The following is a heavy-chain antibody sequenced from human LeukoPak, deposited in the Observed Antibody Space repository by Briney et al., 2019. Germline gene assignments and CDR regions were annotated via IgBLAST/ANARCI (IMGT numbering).Heavy chain of an antibody. CDR2: VFHSGNT. Sequence: PSETLSLTCSVSGGSISSSLYHWGWLRQPPGKGLEWIGNVFHSGNTYSSPSLQSHVAFSVDTSKNQFSLKLTSVTATDTAVYYCARQIVGTSWNYYYSYIDVWGKGTSVSVSS. J-gene: IGHJ6*03. CDR1: GGSISSSLYH. D-gene: IGHD1-1*01. V-gene: IGHV4-39*01. CDR3: ARQIVGTSWNYYYSYIDV.